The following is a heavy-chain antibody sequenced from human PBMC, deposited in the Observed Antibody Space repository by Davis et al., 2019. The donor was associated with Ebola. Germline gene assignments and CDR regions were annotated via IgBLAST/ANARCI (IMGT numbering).Heavy chain of an antibody. CDR2: ISSSSLTT. Sequence: GGSLRLSCAASGFTFSNAWMSWVRQAPGKGLEWLSYISSSSLTTYSADSVKGRFTVSRDNAKNSLYLQMSSLRAEDTAVYYCARAYYDSSGYYLYYFDYWGQGTLVTVSS. J-gene: IGHJ4*02. V-gene: IGHV3-48*04. D-gene: IGHD3-22*01. CDR3: ARAYYDSSGYYLYYFDY. CDR1: GFTFSNAW.